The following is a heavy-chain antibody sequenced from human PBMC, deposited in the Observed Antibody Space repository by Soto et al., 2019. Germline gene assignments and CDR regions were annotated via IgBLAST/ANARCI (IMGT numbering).Heavy chain of an antibody. J-gene: IGHJ4*02. CDR1: GGSLISYY. D-gene: IGHD2-2*01. V-gene: IGHV4-4*07. CDR2: FSTSGST. CDR3: ARGSCRSSSCYGFDY. Sequence: QVQLQESGPGLVKPSETLSLTCTVSGGSLISYYWNWIRQPAGKGLEWIGRFSTSGSTNYNPSHKSRVPLSVDTSKIQVSLRLNSVTAADRAVYYCARGSCRSSSCYGFDYWGQGTLVTVSS.